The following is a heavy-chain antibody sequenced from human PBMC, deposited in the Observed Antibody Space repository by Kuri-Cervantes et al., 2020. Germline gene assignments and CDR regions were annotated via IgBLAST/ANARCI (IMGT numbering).Heavy chain of an antibody. CDR3: ARGVVPAAISTYYYYYGMDV. D-gene: IGHD2-2*01. CDR1: GGSISSSSYY. CDR2: IYYSGST. Sequence: GSLRLSCTVSGGSISSSSYYWSWIRQPPGKGLEWIGYIYYSGSTNYNPSLKSRVTISVDTSKNQFSLKLSSVTAADTAVYYCARGVVPAAISTYYYYYGMDVWGQGTTVTVSS. J-gene: IGHJ6*02. V-gene: IGHV4-61*01.